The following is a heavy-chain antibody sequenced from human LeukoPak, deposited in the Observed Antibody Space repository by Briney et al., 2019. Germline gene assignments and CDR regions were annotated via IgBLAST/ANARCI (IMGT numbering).Heavy chain of an antibody. CDR1: GFSFRTSR. D-gene: IGHD1-26*01. Sequence: GCALPLSCAASGFSFRTSRWSLVRLDPGTGLEWLGGIKEDASVKYYVDSVKGRFTISRDNAQNSLSLQMKSLRVEDTAVFYCVREREEWEQQQIFDYWGQGTLVTVSS. CDR2: IKEDASVK. CDR3: VREREEWEQQQIFDY. V-gene: IGHV3-7*01. J-gene: IGHJ4*02.